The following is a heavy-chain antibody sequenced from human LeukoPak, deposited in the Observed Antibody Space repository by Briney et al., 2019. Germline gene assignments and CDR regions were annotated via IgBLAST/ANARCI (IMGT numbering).Heavy chain of an antibody. J-gene: IGHJ4*02. CDR3: ARGLSGVTGYTYGRGIDY. CDR2: ISSSSSPI. Sequence: GGSLRLSCAASGFTFSSYTMNWVRQAPGKGLEWVSYISSSSSPIYYADSVKGRFTISRDNAKHSLYLQMNSLRAEDTAVYYCARGLSGVTGYTYGRGIDYWGQGTLVTVSS. D-gene: IGHD5-18*01. V-gene: IGHV3-48*01. CDR1: GFTFSSYT.